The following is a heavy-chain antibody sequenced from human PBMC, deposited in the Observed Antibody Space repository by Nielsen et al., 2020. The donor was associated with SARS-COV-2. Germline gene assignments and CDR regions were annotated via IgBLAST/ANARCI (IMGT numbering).Heavy chain of an antibody. CDR3: ARVGDTAMAYTDYYYYGMDV. V-gene: IGHV1-18*01. CDR2: ISAYNGNT. Sequence: ASVKVSCKASGYTFTSYGISWVRQAPGQGLEWMGWISAYNGNTNYAQKLQGRVTMTTDTSTSTAYMELRSLRSDDTAVNYCARVGDTAMAYTDYYYYGMDVWGQGTTVTVSS. J-gene: IGHJ6*02. CDR1: GYTFTSYG. D-gene: IGHD5-18*01.